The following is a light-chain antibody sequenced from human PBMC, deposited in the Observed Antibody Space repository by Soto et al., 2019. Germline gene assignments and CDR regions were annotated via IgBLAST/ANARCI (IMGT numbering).Light chain of an antibody. V-gene: IGKV3-15*01. Sequence: EIVMTQSPATLSVSPGERATLSCRASQSVSSNLAWYQQKPGQAPRLLIYGASTRVTGIPARFSGSGSGTEFTLTISSLQSEDFAVYYGQQYHNWPPLTFGGGTKVEIK. CDR3: QQYHNWPPLT. CDR2: GAS. J-gene: IGKJ4*01. CDR1: QSVSSN.